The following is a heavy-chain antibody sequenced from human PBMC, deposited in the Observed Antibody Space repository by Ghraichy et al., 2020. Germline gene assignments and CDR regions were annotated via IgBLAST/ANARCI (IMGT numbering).Heavy chain of an antibody. CDR1: GGYIIRGTW. CDR2: IFYPGSA. Sequence: SQTLSLTCAVSGGYIIRGTWWSWVRQAPGKGLEWIGEIFYPGSANYNPSLKSRVTISIDMSMNQFSLNLNSVTAADTAVYYCASESTTRIGHWGQGTLVTVSS. J-gene: IGHJ4*02. D-gene: IGHD2-15*01. V-gene: IGHV4-4*02. CDR3: ASESTTRIGH.